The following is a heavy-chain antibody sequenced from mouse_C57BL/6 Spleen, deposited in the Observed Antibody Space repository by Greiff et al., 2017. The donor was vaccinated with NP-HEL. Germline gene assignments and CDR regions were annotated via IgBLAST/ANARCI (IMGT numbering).Heavy chain of an antibody. CDR2: INPNNGGT. V-gene: IGHV1-18*01. CDR3: ASYYDYDGCAY. CDR1: GYTFTDYN. Sequence: EVQLVESGPELVKPGASVKIPCKASGYTFTDYNMDWVKQSHGKSLEWIGDINPNNGGTNYNQKFKGKATLTVDKSSSTAYMELRSLTSEDTAVYYCASYYDYDGCAYWGQGTLVTVSA. D-gene: IGHD2-4*01. J-gene: IGHJ3*01.